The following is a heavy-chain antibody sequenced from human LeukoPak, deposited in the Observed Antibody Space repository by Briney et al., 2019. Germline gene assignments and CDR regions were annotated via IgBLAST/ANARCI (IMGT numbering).Heavy chain of an antibody. CDR3: ARGGYSSSSFYQDY. CDR1: GGSISSHY. D-gene: IGHD6-6*01. V-gene: IGHV4-59*11. Sequence: SENLSLTCTVSGGSISSHYWSWIRQPPGKGLEWIGYIYYSGSTNYNPSLKSRVTISVDTSKNQFSLKLSSVTAADTAVYYCARGGYSSSSFYQDYWGQGTLVTVSS. J-gene: IGHJ4*02. CDR2: IYYSGST.